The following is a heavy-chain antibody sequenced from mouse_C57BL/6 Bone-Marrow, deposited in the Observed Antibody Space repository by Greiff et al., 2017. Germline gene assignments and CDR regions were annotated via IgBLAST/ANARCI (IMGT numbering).Heavy chain of an antibody. CDR2: INPGSGGT. J-gene: IGHJ3*01. CDR3: ASSIESCGRTLCAY. CDR1: GYAFTNYL. V-gene: IGHV1-54*01. Sequence: QVQLQQSGAELVRPGTSVKVSCKASGYAFTNYLIEWVKQRPGQGLEWIGVINPGSGGTNYNEKFKGKATLTADKSSSTAYMQLSSLTSEDSAVXFCASSIESCGRTLCAYWGQGTLVTVSA.